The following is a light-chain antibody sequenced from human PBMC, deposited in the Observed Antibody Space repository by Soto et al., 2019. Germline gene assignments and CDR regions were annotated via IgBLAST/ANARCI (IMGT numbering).Light chain of an antibody. CDR3: SSYTSSDTLV. CDR1: SSDVGGYDY. Sequence: QSALTQPASVSGSPGQSITISCTGTSSDVGGYDYVSWFQQHPGKAPKLMIYDVSNRPSRVSYRFSGSKSGNTASLTVSGLRAEDEADYYCSSYTSSDTLVFGGGTKLTVL. CDR2: DVS. J-gene: IGLJ2*01. V-gene: IGLV2-14*01.